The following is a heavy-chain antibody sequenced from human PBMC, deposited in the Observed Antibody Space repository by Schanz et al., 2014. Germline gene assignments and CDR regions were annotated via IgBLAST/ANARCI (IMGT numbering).Heavy chain of an antibody. J-gene: IGHJ3*02. D-gene: IGHD3-10*01. CDR2: ISGGGGTT. Sequence: VQLVESGGGVVQPGRSLRLSCAASGFNFSDYAMCWVRQAPGKGLEWVSAISGGGGTTYYTDSVKGRFTISRDNAKNSLYLQMNSLRAEDTAVYYCAKGRFGELSAFDIWGQGTMVTVSS. V-gene: IGHV3-23*04. CDR3: AKGRFGELSAFDI. CDR1: GFNFSDYA.